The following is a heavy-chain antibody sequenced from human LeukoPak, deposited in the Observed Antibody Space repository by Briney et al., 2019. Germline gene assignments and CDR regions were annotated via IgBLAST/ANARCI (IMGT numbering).Heavy chain of an antibody. CDR3: ARHGVLVPAYIDY. J-gene: IGHJ4*02. CDR2: IYYSGST. D-gene: IGHD2-2*01. CDR1: GGSISSSSYY. Sequence: PSETLSLTCAVSGGSISSSSYYWGWIRQPPRKGLEWIGSIYYSGSTYYNPSLKSRVTISVDTSKNQFSLKLSSVTAADTAVYYCARHGVLVPAYIDYWGQGTLVTVSS. V-gene: IGHV4-39*01.